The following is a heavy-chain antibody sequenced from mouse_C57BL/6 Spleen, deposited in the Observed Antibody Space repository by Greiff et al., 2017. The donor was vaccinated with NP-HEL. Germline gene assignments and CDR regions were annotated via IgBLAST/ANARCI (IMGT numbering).Heavy chain of an antibody. CDR2: IDPENGDT. D-gene: IGHD1-1*01. V-gene: IGHV14-4*01. Sequence: EVQLQQSGAELVRPGASVKLSCTASGFNIKDDYMHWVKQRPEQGLEWIGWIDPENGDTEYASKFQGKATITADTSSNTAYLQLSSLTSEDTAVYYCTRGGRADFDYWGQGTTLTVSS. CDR3: TRGGRADFDY. J-gene: IGHJ2*01. CDR1: GFNIKDDY.